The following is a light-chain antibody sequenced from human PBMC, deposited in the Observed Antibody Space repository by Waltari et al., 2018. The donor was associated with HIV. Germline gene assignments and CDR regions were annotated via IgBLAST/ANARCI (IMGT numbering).Light chain of an antibody. Sequence: DIQLTQSPSPLSASVGDRVTITGRASQTIGNYVNWYQQKPRKPPKLVIDSATSWQPGVPARFSGSGSGTDFALTISSLQPEDFAIYYCEQIYTFPLFTFGPGTKVDIK. CDR2: SAT. CDR1: QTIGNY. V-gene: IGKV1-39*01. J-gene: IGKJ3*01. CDR3: EQIYTFPLFT.